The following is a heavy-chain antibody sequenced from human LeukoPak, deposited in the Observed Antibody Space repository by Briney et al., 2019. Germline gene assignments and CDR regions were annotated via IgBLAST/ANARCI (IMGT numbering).Heavy chain of an antibody. CDR3: ARFIVGATTSAFDI. Sequence: GASVKVSCKASGGTFSSYAISWVRQAPGQGLEWMGGIIPIFDTANYAQKFQGRVTITADESTGTAYMELSSLRSEDTAVYYCARFIVGATTSAFDIWGQGTMVTVSS. J-gene: IGHJ3*02. V-gene: IGHV1-69*13. D-gene: IGHD1-26*01. CDR1: GGTFSSYA. CDR2: IIPIFDTA.